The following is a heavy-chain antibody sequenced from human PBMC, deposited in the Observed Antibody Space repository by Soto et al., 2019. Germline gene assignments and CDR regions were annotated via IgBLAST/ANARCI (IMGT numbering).Heavy chain of an antibody. Sequence: ASVKVSCKASGYTFTSYGISWVRQAPGQGLEWMGWISAYNGDTHYAPKFQDRITLTTETSTDTAYMELRSLRLDDTAVYYCARDWSRYYDNSGLIWFYWGQGSLVTVSS. CDR2: ISAYNGDT. V-gene: IGHV1-18*04. CDR1: GYTFTSYG. CDR3: ARDWSRYYDNSGLIWFY. D-gene: IGHD3-22*01. J-gene: IGHJ4*02.